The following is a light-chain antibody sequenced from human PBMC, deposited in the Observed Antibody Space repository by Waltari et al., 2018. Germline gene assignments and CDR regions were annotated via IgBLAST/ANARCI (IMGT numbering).Light chain of an antibody. CDR2: EKS. J-gene: IGLJ7*01. CDR1: SSNIGNNY. Sequence: QSVLTQPPSVSAAPGQRVTISCSGGSSNIGNNYVSWYRQSPGTAPKLLIYEKSARPAGIPGLFSGSKSGTSATLDITGLQAGDEADDYCGTWDSSLSGAVFGGGTHLTVL. V-gene: IGLV1-51*02. CDR3: GTWDSSLSGAV.